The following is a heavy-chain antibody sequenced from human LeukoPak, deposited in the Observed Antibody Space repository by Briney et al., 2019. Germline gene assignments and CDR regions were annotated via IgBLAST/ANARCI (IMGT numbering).Heavy chain of an antibody. D-gene: IGHD6-19*01. J-gene: IGHJ3*02. V-gene: IGHV1-3*01. CDR1: GYTFTSYA. CDR2: INAGNGNT. CDR3: ARVAQQWLARGAFDI. Sequence: ASVKVSCKASGYTFTSYAMHWVRQAPGQRLEWMGWINAGNGNTKYSQKSQGRVTITRDTSASTAYMELSSLRSEDTAVYYCARVAQQWLARGAFDIWGQGTMVTVSS.